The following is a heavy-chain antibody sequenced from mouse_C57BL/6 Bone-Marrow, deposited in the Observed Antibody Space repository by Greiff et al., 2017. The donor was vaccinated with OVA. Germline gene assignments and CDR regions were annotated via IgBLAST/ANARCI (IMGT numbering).Heavy chain of an antibody. CDR1: GYTFTSYD. J-gene: IGHJ4*01. D-gene: IGHD1-1*01. CDR3: AQAGSRHYYAMDY. CDR2: IYPRDGST. V-gene: IGHV1-85*01. Sequence: VKLQESGPELVKPGASVKLSCKASGYTFTSYDINWVKQRPGQGLEWIGWIYPRDGSTKYNEKFKGKATLTVDTSSSTAYMELHSLTSEDSAVYFCAQAGSRHYYAMDYWGQRTSVTVSS.